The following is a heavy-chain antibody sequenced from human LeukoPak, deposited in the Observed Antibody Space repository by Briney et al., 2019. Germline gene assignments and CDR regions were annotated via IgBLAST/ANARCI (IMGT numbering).Heavy chain of an antibody. J-gene: IGHJ4*02. CDR2: IYPGDSDT. Sequence: PGESLQISCQGSGSTFTSYWIGWVRQLPGKGLEWMGIIYPGDSDTRYSPSFQGQVTISADKSISTAYLQWSSLKASDTAMYYCARRVTMIRGVVDYWGQGTLVTVSS. CDR1: GSTFTSYW. CDR3: ARRVTMIRGVVDY. D-gene: IGHD3-10*01. V-gene: IGHV5-51*01.